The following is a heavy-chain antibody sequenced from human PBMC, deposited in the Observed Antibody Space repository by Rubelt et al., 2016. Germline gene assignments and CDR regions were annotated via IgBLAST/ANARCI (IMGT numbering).Heavy chain of an antibody. Sequence: EVQLVQSGAEVKKPGESLRISCKGSGYSFTSYWISWVRQMPGKGLEWMGRIDPSDSYTNYSPTLRGRVSISADKAIRTAYLQWSSLKASDTAMYYGARSSGTTGTTVDYGGEGTLLTVSA. CDR2: IDPSDSYT. CDR1: GYSFTSYW. V-gene: IGHV5-10-1*03. CDR3: ARSSGTTGTTVDY. J-gene: IGHJ4*02. D-gene: IGHD4-17*01.